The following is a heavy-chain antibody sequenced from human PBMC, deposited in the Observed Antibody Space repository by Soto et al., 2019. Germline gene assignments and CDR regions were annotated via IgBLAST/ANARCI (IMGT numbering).Heavy chain of an antibody. CDR1: GGSISSGGYY. V-gene: IGHV4-31*03. Sequence: QVQLQESGPGLVKPSQTLSLTCTVSGGSISSGGYYWSWIRQHPGKGLEWIGYIYYSGSTYYNPSLKSRVSISVDTSKNQFSLKLSSVTAADTAVYYCTRGLSNPGWFDPWGQGTLVTVSS. D-gene: IGHD4-4*01. J-gene: IGHJ5*02. CDR2: IYYSGST. CDR3: TRGLSNPGWFDP.